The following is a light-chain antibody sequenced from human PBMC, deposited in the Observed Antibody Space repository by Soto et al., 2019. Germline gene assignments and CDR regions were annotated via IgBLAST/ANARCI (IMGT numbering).Light chain of an antibody. V-gene: IGLV2-11*01. CDR1: TRDVGAYSF. J-gene: IGLJ1*01. CDR3: CSHAGAYRYV. Sequence: QSVLPQASSVLGPPRTSISISLTGRTRDVGAYSFASWYQQHPGAAPKLLIHDVNKRPPGVPDRFSASKSGNAASLTTSGLQAEDEADYFCCSHAGAYRYVFGSGSKVTVL. CDR2: DVN.